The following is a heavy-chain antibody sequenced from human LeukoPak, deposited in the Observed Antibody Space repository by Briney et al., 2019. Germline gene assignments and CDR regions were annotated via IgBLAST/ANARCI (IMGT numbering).Heavy chain of an antibody. CDR2: ISAYNGNT. CDR1: GYTFTGYG. CDR3: ARDYHYDSSGYYVG. Sequence: ASVKVSCKTSGYTFTGYGISWVRQAPGQGLEWMGWISAYNGNTNYAQKLQGRVTMTTDTSTSTAYMELRSLRSDDTAVYYCARDYHYDSSGYYVGWGQGTLVTVSS. J-gene: IGHJ4*02. D-gene: IGHD3-22*01. V-gene: IGHV1-18*01.